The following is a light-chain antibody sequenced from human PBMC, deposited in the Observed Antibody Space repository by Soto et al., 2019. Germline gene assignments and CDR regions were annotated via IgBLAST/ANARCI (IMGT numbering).Light chain of an antibody. CDR3: LQYDNHSWT. CDR2: DAS. CDR1: QGIKND. J-gene: IGKJ1*01. V-gene: IGKV1-6*01. Sequence: IQMTQSPSSLAASLGDRVTITCRASQGIKNDLGWYQQKPGKAPKLLIFDASSLKSGVPSRFRGSGSGTEFTLTISSLQPDDVEPYYCLQYDNHSWTFGQGTKVDIK.